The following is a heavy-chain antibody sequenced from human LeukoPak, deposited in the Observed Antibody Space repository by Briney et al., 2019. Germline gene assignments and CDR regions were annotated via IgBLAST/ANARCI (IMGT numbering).Heavy chain of an antibody. CDR1: GGSISSGDYY. J-gene: IGHJ5*02. Sequence: SETLSLTCTVSGGSISSGDYYWSWIRQPPGKGLEWIGYIYYSGSTNYNPSLKSRVTISVDTSKNQFSLKLSSVTAADTAVYYCARGREMATYNWFDPWGQGTLVTVSS. V-gene: IGHV4-61*08. D-gene: IGHD5-24*01. CDR2: IYYSGST. CDR3: ARGREMATYNWFDP.